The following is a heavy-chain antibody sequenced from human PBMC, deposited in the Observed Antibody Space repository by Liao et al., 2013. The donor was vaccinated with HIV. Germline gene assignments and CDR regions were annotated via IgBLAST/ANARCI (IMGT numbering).Heavy chain of an antibody. CDR1: GGSISNYY. J-gene: IGHJ5*02. CDR3: ARDESITMVRGVYNWFDP. V-gene: IGHV4-4*07. Sequence: QVQLQESGPGLVKPSETLSLTCTVSGGSISNYYWSWIRQPAGKGLEWIGRIYTSVNTNYNPSLKSRVTMSVDTSKNQFSLKLSSVTAADTAVYYCARDESITMVRGVYNWFDPWGQGTLVTVSS. D-gene: IGHD3-10*01. CDR2: IYTSVNT.